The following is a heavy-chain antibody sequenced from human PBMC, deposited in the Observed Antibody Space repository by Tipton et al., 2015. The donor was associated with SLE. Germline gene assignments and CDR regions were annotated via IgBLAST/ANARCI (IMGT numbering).Heavy chain of an antibody. J-gene: IGHJ4*02. D-gene: IGHD3-3*01. CDR3: ARGMIRAGITIFGVVPGHYFDY. CDR1: GGSISSHY. CDR2: INHSGST. V-gene: IGHV4-34*01. Sequence: TLSLTCTVSGGSISSHYWSWIRQPPGKGLEWIGEINHSGSTNYNPSLKSRVTISVDTSKNQFSLKLSSVTAADTAVYYCARGMIRAGITIFGVVPGHYFDYWGQGTLVTVSS.